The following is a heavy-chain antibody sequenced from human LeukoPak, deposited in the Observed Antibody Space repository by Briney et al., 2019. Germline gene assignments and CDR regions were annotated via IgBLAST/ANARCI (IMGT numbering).Heavy chain of an antibody. CDR1: GGSISSSSYY. Sequence: SETLSLTCTVSGGSISSSSYYWGWIRQPPGKGLEWIGSIYYSGSTYYNPSLKSRVTISVDTSKNQFSLKLSSVTAADTAVYYCASTPYDFWSGYYPPTYYYYGMDVWGQGTTVTVSS. V-gene: IGHV4-39*01. D-gene: IGHD3-3*01. CDR3: ASTPYDFWSGYYPPTYYYYGMDV. CDR2: IYYSGST. J-gene: IGHJ6*02.